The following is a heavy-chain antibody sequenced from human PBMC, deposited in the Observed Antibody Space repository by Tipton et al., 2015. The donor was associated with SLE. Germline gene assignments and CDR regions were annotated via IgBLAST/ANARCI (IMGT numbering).Heavy chain of an antibody. V-gene: IGHV3-11*05. CDR2: ISSSSSYT. Sequence: SLRLSCAASGFTFSSYSMSWIRQAPGKGLEWVSYISSSSSYTNYADSVKGRFTISRDNAKNSLYLQMNSLRAEDTAVYYCARDSQYFQHWGQGTLVTVSS. CDR3: ARDSQYFQH. J-gene: IGHJ1*01. CDR1: GFTFSSYS.